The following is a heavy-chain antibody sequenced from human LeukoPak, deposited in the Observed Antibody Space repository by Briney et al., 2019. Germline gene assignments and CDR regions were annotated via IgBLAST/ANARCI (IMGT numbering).Heavy chain of an antibody. D-gene: IGHD1-26*01. J-gene: IGHJ4*02. CDR2: IYASGEDT. CDR3: VRGLRELPY. Sequence: GGSLRLSCAASGFTFSSYAMTWVRQAPGKGLEWVSGIYASGEDTYYADSVKGRFTISRDSSRNTLYLQMNSLRGEDTAVYYCVRGLRELPYWGQGTLVTVSS. V-gene: IGHV3-23*01. CDR1: GFTFSSYA.